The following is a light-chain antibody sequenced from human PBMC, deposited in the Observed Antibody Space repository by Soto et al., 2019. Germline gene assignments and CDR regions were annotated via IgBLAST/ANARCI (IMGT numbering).Light chain of an antibody. CDR3: QQYGSSPST. V-gene: IGKV3-20*01. Sequence: VFAESPITLSLSPGERATLSCRASQSVSSSYLAWYQQKPGQAPRLLIYGASSRATGIPDRFSGSGSGTDFTLTISRLEPEDFAVYYCQQYGSSPSTFGQGTRLEIK. CDR2: GAS. CDR1: QSVSSSY. J-gene: IGKJ5*01.